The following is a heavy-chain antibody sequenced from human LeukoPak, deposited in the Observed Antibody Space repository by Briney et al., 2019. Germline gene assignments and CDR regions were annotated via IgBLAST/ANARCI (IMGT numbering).Heavy chain of an antibody. D-gene: IGHD3-22*01. J-gene: IGHJ4*02. CDR1: GFTFDDYA. Sequence: PGGSLRLSCAASGFTFDDYAMHWVRQAPGKGLEWVSGISWNSGIIGYADSVKGRFTISRDNAKNSLYLQMNSLRAEDTALYYCAKDQSRWLLLSYFDYWGQGTLVTVSS. CDR2: ISWNSGII. CDR3: AKDQSRWLLLSYFDY. V-gene: IGHV3-9*01.